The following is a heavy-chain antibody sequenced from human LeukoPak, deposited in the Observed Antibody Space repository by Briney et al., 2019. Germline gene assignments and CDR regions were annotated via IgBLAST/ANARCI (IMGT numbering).Heavy chain of an antibody. Sequence: PGGSLRLSCAASGFTFSSYAMNWVRQAPGKGLEWVSGISGSGDNTYYADSVKGRFTISRDNSKNTLYLQMNSLRAEDTAVYYCAKALGSGSYSADAFDIWGQGTMVTVSS. J-gene: IGHJ3*02. V-gene: IGHV3-23*01. CDR1: GFTFSSYA. D-gene: IGHD3-10*01. CDR3: AKALGSGSYSADAFDI. CDR2: ISGSGDNT.